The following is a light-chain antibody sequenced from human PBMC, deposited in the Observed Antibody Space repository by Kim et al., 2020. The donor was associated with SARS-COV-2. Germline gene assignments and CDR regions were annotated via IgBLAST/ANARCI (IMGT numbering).Light chain of an antibody. CDR3: QAWDSSGV. Sequence: YELTQPPSVSVSPGQTASITCSGDKLGDKYACWYQQKPGQSPVLVIYQDSKRPSGIPERFSGSNSGNTATLTISGTQAMDEADYYCQAWDSSGVFGGGTKLTVL. J-gene: IGLJ3*02. V-gene: IGLV3-1*01. CDR1: KLGDKY. CDR2: QDS.